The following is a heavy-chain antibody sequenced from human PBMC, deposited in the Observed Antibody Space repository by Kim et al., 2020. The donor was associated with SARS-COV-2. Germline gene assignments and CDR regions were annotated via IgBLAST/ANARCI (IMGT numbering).Heavy chain of an antibody. V-gene: IGHV3-48*03. Sequence: YADSVKGPCTNSRDNAKNSLSLQMNSLRAEDTAVYYCARGFTSSYWYFDLWGRGTLVTVSS. J-gene: IGHJ2*01. D-gene: IGHD2-2*01. CDR3: ARGFTSSYWYFDL.